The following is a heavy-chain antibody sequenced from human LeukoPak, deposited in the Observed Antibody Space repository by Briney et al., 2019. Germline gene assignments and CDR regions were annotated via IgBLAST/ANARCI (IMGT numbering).Heavy chain of an antibody. CDR1: GGTFSRYG. D-gene: IGHD2-15*01. J-gene: IGHJ5*02. V-gene: IGHV1-69*01. CDR3: ARAGYCSGDSCLNWLDP. Sequence: GSSVKVSCKASGGTFSRYGISWVRQAPGQGLEWMGGIIPIFGTANYAQKFQGRVTITADESTSTAYMELSSLRSEDTAVYYCARAGYCSGDSCLNWLDPWGQGTLVTVSS. CDR2: IIPIFGTA.